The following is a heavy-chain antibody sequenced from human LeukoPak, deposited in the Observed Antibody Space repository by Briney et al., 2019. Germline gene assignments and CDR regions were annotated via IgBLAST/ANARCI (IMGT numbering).Heavy chain of an antibody. CDR1: GFTFSSYA. Sequence: PGGSLRLSCAASGFTFSSYAMSWVRQAPGKGLEWVSAISGSGGRTYYADSVKGRFTISRDNSKNTMFLQMNSLRAEDTAVYYCARLNFGDDYWGQGTLVTVSS. J-gene: IGHJ4*02. V-gene: IGHV3-23*01. CDR2: ISGSGGRT. D-gene: IGHD4-17*01. CDR3: ARLNFGDDY.